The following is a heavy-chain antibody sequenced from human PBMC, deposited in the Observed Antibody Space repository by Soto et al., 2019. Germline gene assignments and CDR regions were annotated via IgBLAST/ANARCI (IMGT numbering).Heavy chain of an antibody. CDR3: ATPQIAAAGMDV. V-gene: IGHV1-24*01. J-gene: IGHJ6*02. CDR2: FDPEDGET. Sequence: ASVKGSCTVSGYTLTELSMHWVRQAPGKGLDWMGGFDPEDGETIYAQKFQGRVTMTEDTSTDTAYMELSSLRSEDTAVYYCATPQIAAAGMDVWGQGTTVTVSS. D-gene: IGHD6-13*01. CDR1: GYTLTELS.